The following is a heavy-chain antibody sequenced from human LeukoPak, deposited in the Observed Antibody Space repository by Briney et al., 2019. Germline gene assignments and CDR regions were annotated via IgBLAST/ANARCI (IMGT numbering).Heavy chain of an antibody. Sequence: GGSLRLSCAASGFTFSSYSMNWVRQAPGKGLEWVSSISSSRSYIYYADSVKGRFTISRDNAKNSLYLQMNSLRAEDTAVYYCARGGRGEFDYWGQGTLVTVSS. J-gene: IGHJ4*02. CDR3: ARGGRGEFDY. CDR2: ISSSRSYI. D-gene: IGHD7-27*01. V-gene: IGHV3-21*01. CDR1: GFTFSSYS.